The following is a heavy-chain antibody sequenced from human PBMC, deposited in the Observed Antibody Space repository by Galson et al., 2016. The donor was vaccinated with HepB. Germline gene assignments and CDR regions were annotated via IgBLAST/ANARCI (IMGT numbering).Heavy chain of an antibody. V-gene: IGHV1-2*02. CDR2: INPNSGDT. Sequence: SVKVSCKASGYTFGGYYMHWVRHAPGERLEWMGRINPNSGDTRYGDKFEGRVTISADRSLSTSYMEVSGLTFEDTAVYFCARGRIGAPDYWGQGTLVTVSS. CDR3: ARGRIGAPDY. J-gene: IGHJ4*02. CDR1: GYTFGGYY. D-gene: IGHD4/OR15-4a*01.